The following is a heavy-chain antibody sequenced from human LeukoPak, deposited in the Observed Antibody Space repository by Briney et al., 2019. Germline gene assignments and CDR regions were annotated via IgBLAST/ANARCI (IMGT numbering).Heavy chain of an antibody. CDR2: IYSGGST. CDR3: AKEGSSSYYYYGMDD. CDR1: GFTFSSYA. D-gene: IGHD6-13*01. J-gene: IGHJ6*02. Sequence: GGSLRLSCAASGFTFSSYAMSWVRQAPGKGLEWVSVIYSGGSTYYADSVKGRFTISRDNSKNTLYLQMNSLRAEDTAVYYCAKEGSSSYYYYGMDDWGQGTTVTVSS. V-gene: IGHV3-66*01.